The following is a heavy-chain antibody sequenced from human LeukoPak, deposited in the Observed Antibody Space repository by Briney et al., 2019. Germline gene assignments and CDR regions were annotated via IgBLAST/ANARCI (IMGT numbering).Heavy chain of an antibody. CDR3: LTPTREKTVAAVYLS. J-gene: IGHJ5*02. CDR1: GYTLTTYY. Sequence: ASVKVSCKASGYTLTTYYMHWVRQAPGKGLEWMGRADPEDGEAIYAAKFQGRVTITADTSIDTVYMELSSLRSEDTAVYYRLTPTREKTVAAVYLSWGQGTQVTVSS. CDR2: ADPEDGEA. D-gene: IGHD2-15*01. V-gene: IGHV1-69-2*01.